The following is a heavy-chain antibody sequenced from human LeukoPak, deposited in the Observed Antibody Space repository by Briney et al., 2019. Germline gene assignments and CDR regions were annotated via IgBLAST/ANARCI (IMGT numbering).Heavy chain of an antibody. CDR1: GSTLSNYA. CDR2: ISGSGSNT. V-gene: IGHV3-43*02. J-gene: IGHJ3*01. CDR3: AKDLASLYDAFNV. Sequence: GGSLRLSCAASGSTLSNYAMTWVRQAPGKGLECVSVISGSGSNTDYADSVKGRFTISRDNSKDSLYLQMNSMTTEDTALYYCAKDLASLYDAFNVWGQGTMVTVSS.